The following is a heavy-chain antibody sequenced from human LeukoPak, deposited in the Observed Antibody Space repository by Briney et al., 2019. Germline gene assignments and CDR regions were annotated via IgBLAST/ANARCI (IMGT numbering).Heavy chain of an antibody. D-gene: IGHD1-1*01. CDR1: GGSLSIYY. Sequence: SEALSLTCTVSGGSLSIYYWSWIRQPPGKGLEWVGFFYYGGNTYYNSSLKSRVTISVDTSKNQFSLKLSSVTAADTAVYYCARVKTGMPSGRSYYYYYYMDVWGKGTTVTVSS. V-gene: IGHV4-59*08. J-gene: IGHJ6*03. CDR2: FYYGGNT. CDR3: ARVKTGMPSGRSYYYYYYMDV.